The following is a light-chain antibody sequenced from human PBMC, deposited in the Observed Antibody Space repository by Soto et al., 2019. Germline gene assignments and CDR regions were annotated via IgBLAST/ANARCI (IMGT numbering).Light chain of an antibody. V-gene: IGKV1-5*03. CDR3: QQYNTYRT. CDR2: KAS. Sequence: DLQMTQSPSTLSASVGDRVTITCRASQSIGNWLAWYQQTPGKAPKLLIYKASSLQSGVPSRFSGSVFGTEFTLTISSLQPADIATYYCQQYNTYRTFGQGTKVEI. J-gene: IGKJ1*01. CDR1: QSIGNW.